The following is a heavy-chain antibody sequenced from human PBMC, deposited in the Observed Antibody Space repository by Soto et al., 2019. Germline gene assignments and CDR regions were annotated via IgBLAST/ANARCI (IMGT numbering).Heavy chain of an antibody. D-gene: IGHD2-2*01. Sequence: SEALSLSSADSGGSISRDAQSRSWIRQPPGQGLEWVGYMSHRGIPYYNPSLKSRVTISVDRSKNQFSLKLTSVTAADTAVYYCARAPYSTNYYDYGIDVWGQGTTVTVSS. J-gene: IGHJ6*02. V-gene: IGHV4-30-2*01. CDR3: ARAPYSTNYYDYGIDV. CDR1: GGSISRDAQS. CDR2: MSHRGIP.